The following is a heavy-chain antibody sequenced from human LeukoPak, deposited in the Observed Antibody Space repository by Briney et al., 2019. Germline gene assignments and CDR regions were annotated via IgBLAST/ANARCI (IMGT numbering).Heavy chain of an antibody. J-gene: IGHJ3*01. Sequence: PSETLSLTCTVAGGSITGYYWSWLRQPPGRGLEWIGYVHFSGTTSFNPSLKSRVTISVDTSKNQFSLRLSSVTAADTVVYYCAREQYLAYDVFGFWGQGTMVTVSS. CDR2: VHFSGTT. V-gene: IGHV4-59*01. CDR3: AREQYLAYDVFGF. D-gene: IGHD4-11*01. CDR1: GGSITGYY.